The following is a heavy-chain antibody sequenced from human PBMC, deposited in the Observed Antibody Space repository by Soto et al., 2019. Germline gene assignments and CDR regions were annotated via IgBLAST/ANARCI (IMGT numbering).Heavy chain of an antibody. CDR3: ARDFMVRGVPRDYYYYGMDV. Sequence: PSETLSLTCTVSGGSISSYYWSWIRQPPGKGLEWIGYIYYSGSTNYNPSLRSRVTISVDTSKNQFSLKLSSVTAADTAVYYCARDFMVRGVPRDYYYYGMDVWGQGTTVTVSS. CDR1: GGSISSYY. CDR2: IYYSGST. D-gene: IGHD3-10*01. J-gene: IGHJ6*02. V-gene: IGHV4-59*01.